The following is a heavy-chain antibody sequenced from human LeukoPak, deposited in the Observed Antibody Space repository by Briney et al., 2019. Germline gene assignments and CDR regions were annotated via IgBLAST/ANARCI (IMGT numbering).Heavy chain of an antibody. CDR3: ARDWGDYVAPGDY. D-gene: IGHD4-17*01. V-gene: IGHV1-46*01. Sequence: ASVKVSCKASGYTFTSYYVHWVRQAPGQGLEWMGIINPSGGSTSYAQKFQGRVTMTRDTSTSTVYIELSSLRSEDTAVYYCARDWGDYVAPGDYXGXGTLVTVSS. J-gene: IGHJ4*01. CDR1: GYTFTSYY. CDR2: INPSGGST.